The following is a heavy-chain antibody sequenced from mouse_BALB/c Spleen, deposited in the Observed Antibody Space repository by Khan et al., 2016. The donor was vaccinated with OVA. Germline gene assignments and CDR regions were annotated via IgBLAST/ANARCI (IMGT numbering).Heavy chain of an antibody. J-gene: IGHJ4*01. V-gene: IGHV9-3*02. CDR2: INTNTGEP. CDR1: GYTFTNYG. CDR3: ARRFRTAYPLYYYAMDY. D-gene: IGHD1-2*01. Sequence: QIQLVQSGPELKKPGETVKISCKASGYTFTNYGMNWVKQAPGKGLKWMGWINTNTGEPTYAEEFKGRFAFSLETSASTAYLQINNLKNEDTASYFWARRFRTAYPLYYYAMDYWGPGTSVTVSS.